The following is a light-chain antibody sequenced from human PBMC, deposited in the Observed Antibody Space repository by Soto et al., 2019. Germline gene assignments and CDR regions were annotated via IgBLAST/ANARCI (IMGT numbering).Light chain of an antibody. J-gene: IGKJ3*01. V-gene: IGKV1-39*01. CDR3: QQSYNTPLT. CDR2: AAS. CDR1: QSISSY. Sequence: DIQMTQSPSSVSASVGDRVTITCRVSQSISSYLNWYQQKPGKAPKFLIYAASSLQSGVPSRFSGSGSGTDFTLTISSLQPEDFATYYCQQSYNTPLTSGPGTKVEIK.